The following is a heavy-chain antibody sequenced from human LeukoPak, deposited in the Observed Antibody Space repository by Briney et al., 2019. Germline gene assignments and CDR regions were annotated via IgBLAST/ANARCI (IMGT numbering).Heavy chain of an antibody. D-gene: IGHD6-13*01. J-gene: IGHJ4*02. CDR1: GFTFSSYD. Sequence: HPGRSLRLSCAASGFTFSSYDMHWVRQAPGKGLEWVAVISYDGNDKHYADSVKGRFTISRDNAQNSLYLQMNSLRAEDTAIYYCATSTAAAGTDWGQGTLVTVSS. V-gene: IGHV3-30*03. CDR3: ATSTAAAGTD. CDR2: ISYDGNDK.